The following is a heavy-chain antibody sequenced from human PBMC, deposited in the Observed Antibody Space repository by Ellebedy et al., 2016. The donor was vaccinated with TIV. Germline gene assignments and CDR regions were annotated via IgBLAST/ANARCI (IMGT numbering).Heavy chain of an antibody. V-gene: IGHV3-74*01. CDR2: LTSDGSST. J-gene: IGHJ6*02. CDR1: GFTFSSYW. CDR3: AILSGATRGYNNYGMDV. Sequence: GESLKISCVASGFTFSSYWMHWVRQAPGKGLVWVSRLTSDGSSTSYADFVKGRFTISRDNAKNTLYLQMNSLRAEDTAVYYCAILSGATRGYNNYGMDVWGQGTTVTVSS. D-gene: IGHD5-12*01.